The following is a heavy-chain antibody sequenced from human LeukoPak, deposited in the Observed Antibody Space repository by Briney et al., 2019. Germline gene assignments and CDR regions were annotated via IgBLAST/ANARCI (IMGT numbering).Heavy chain of an antibody. V-gene: IGHV3-74*01. Sequence: PGGSLRLSCAASGFTFSSYWMHWVRQSPGKGLVWVSRIKTDGSDTYYADSVRGRFTISRDNAKNTLYLQTDSLRAEDTAVYFCARGDYSSHTLWGQGTLVTVSS. D-gene: IGHD4-11*01. CDR1: GFTFSSYW. CDR2: IKTDGSDT. CDR3: ARGDYSSHTL. J-gene: IGHJ4*02.